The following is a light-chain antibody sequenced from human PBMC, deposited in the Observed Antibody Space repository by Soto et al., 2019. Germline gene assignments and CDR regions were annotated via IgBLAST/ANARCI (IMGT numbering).Light chain of an antibody. CDR3: QQYYSWPLT. CDR2: GAS. Sequence: EAVMTQSPATLSVSPGERATLSCRASQSVSNTLAWYQQKPGQAPRLLIYGASTRATGIPARFSGSGSGTEFTLTISSLQSEDFAVDYCQQYYSWPLTFGGGTKVEIK. CDR1: QSVSNT. J-gene: IGKJ4*01. V-gene: IGKV3-15*01.